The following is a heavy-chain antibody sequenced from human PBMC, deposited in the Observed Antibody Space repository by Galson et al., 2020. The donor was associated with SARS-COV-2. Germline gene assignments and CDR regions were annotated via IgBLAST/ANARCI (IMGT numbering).Heavy chain of an antibody. CDR1: GSTFTGYY. D-gene: IGHD6-13*01. V-gene: IGHV1-2*02. CDR2: INPKTGGT. Sequence: ASVKVSCKASGSTFTGYYMQWARQAPGQGLDWMGWINPKTGGTNYAQKFPGTVTMTRDTSISTAYMELSRLRSDDTAVYYCATGTTIFAEQQLVRGPFDYWGQGTLVTFSS. J-gene: IGHJ4*02. CDR3: ATGTTIFAEQQLVRGPFDY.